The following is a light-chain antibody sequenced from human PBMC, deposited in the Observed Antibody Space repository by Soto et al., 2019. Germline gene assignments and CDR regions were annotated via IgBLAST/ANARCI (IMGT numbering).Light chain of an antibody. CDR1: NIDVGSHNF. CDR3: CSLTNGATWV. Sequence: QSALTQPASVSGSPGQSITISCTGTNIDVGSHNFVSWYQQYPGKAPKLLIYEASKRPSGLSSRFSGSKSGNTASLTISGLQAEDDADYYCCSLTNGATWVFGGGTKLIVL. CDR2: EAS. J-gene: IGLJ3*02. V-gene: IGLV2-23*01.